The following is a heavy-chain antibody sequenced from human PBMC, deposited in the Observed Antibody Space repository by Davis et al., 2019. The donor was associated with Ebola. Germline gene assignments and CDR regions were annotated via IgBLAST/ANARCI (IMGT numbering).Heavy chain of an antibody. CDR2: ISGSSNYI. Sequence: GESLKISCAASGFTFSSYSINWVRQAPGKGLEWVSSISGSSNYIYYADSVKGRFTISRDNPKNSLYLQMNNLRAEDTAVYYCARETSNYRLLLVYWGQGTLVTVSS. V-gene: IGHV3-21*01. D-gene: IGHD4-11*01. J-gene: IGHJ4*02. CDR3: ARETSNYRLLLVY. CDR1: GFTFSSYS.